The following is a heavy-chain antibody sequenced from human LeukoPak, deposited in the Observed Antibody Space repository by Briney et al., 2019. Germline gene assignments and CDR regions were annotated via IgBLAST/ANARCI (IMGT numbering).Heavy chain of an antibody. CDR3: ARNENSGWGYFDY. Sequence: GGSLRLSCAASRFTFNSYAMSWVRQAPGKGLEWVSVIGGSNGITFYEGSVKGRFTIPRDNSKDTLYLQMNSLRAEDTAVYYCARNENSGWGYFDYWGQGTLVTVSS. D-gene: IGHD5-12*01. J-gene: IGHJ4*02. V-gene: IGHV3-23*01. CDR1: RFTFNSYA. CDR2: IGGSNGIT.